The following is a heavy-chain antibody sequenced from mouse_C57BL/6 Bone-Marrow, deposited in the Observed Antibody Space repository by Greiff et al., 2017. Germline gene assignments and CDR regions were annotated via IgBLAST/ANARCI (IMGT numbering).Heavy chain of an antibody. CDR2: INPYNGGT. CDR3: ARQRAY. CDR1: GYTFTDYY. Sequence: DVKLQESGPVLVKPGASVKMSCKASGYTFTDYYMNWVKQSHGKSLEWIGVINPYNGGTSYNQKFKGKATLTVDKSSSTAYMELNSLTSEDSAVYYCARQRAYWGQGTLVTVSA. V-gene: IGHV1-19*01. J-gene: IGHJ3*01.